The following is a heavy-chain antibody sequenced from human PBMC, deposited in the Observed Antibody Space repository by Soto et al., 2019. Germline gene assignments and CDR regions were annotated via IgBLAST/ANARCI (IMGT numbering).Heavy chain of an antibody. CDR3: ARERSTYYYDSSGYYSFDY. Sequence: GASVKVSCKASGGTFSSYAISWVRQAPGQGLEWMGGIIPIFGTANYAQKFQGRVTITADESTSTAYMELSSLRSEDTAVYYCARERSTYYYDSSGYYSFDYWGQGTLVTVSS. CDR1: GGTFSSYA. D-gene: IGHD3-22*01. CDR2: IIPIFGTA. J-gene: IGHJ4*02. V-gene: IGHV1-69*13.